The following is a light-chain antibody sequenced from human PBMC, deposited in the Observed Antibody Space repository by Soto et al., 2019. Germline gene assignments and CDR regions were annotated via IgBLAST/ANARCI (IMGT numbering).Light chain of an antibody. CDR2: LGS. J-gene: IGKJ3*01. Sequence: DIVMTQSPLSLPVTPGEPASISCRSSQSLLYSNGYNYLDWYLQKPGQSPQLLIYLGSNRASGVPYRFSGSGSGTDFTLKISRVETEDVGVYYCMQTRQTPFTFGPGTKLDFK. CDR1: QSLLYSNGYNY. CDR3: MQTRQTPFT. V-gene: IGKV2-28*01.